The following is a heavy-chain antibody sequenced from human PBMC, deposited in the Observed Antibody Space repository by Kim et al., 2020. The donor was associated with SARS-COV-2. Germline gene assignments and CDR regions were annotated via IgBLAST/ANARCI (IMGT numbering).Heavy chain of an antibody. CDR3: AKDQYPNAPPYYFDY. D-gene: IGHD2-2*02. J-gene: IGHJ4*02. CDR2: TSGSGDST. V-gene: IGHV3-23*01. Sequence: GGSLRLSCAGSGFTFSSYAMSWVRQAPGKGLEWVSATSGSGDSTYYADSVKGRFAISRDNSKNTLYLQMSSLRDEDTAVYYCAKDQYPNAPPYYFDYWGQGTLVTVSS. CDR1: GFTFSSYA.